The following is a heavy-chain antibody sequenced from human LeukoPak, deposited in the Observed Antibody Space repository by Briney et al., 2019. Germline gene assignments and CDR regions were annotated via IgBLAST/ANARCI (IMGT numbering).Heavy chain of an antibody. J-gene: IGHJ4*02. CDR1: GFTFSSYS. D-gene: IGHD3-22*01. V-gene: IGHV3-21*01. CDR2: ISSSSSYI. CDR3: ARGVRYYHSSGYYDY. Sequence: KPGGSLRLSCAASGFTFSSYSMNWVRQAPGKGLEWVSSISSSSSYIYYADSVKGRFTISRNNAKNSLYLQMNSLRAEDTAVYYCARGVRYYHSSGYYDYWGQGTLVTVSS.